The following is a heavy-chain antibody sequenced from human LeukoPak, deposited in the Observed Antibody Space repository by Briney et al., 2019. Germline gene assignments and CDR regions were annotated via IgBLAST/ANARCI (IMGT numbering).Heavy chain of an antibody. CDR3: ARGLRYFDWLVLMAFDY. Sequence: GESLRLSCAASGFTFSTYAMTWVRQAPGKGLEWVAVIWYDGSNKYYADSVKGRFTISRDNSKNTLYLQMNSLRAEDTAVYYCARGLRYFDWLVLMAFDYWGQGTLVTVSS. D-gene: IGHD3-9*01. CDR1: GFTFSTYA. J-gene: IGHJ4*02. V-gene: IGHV3-33*08. CDR2: IWYDGSNK.